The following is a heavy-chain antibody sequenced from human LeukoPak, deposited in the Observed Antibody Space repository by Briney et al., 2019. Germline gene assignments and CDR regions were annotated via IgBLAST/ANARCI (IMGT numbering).Heavy chain of an antibody. CDR3: ARDHYGDYPRWDY. Sequence: ASVKVSCKASGYTFTGYYMHWVRQAPGQGLEWMGWINPNSGGTNYAQKFQGRVTMTRDTSISTAYMELSRLRSDDTAVYYCARDHYGDYPRWDYWGQGTLVTVSS. CDR1: GYTFTGYY. CDR2: INPNSGGT. V-gene: IGHV1-2*02. D-gene: IGHD4-17*01. J-gene: IGHJ4*02.